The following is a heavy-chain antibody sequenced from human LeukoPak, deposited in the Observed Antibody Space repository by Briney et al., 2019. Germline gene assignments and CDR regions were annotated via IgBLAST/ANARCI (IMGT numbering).Heavy chain of an antibody. CDR3: ARAGGGVLMVHANYYYYGMDV. CDR2: ISSDGKTQ. Sequence: TGGSLRLSCAASGFIFRNYGIHWVRQAPGKGLEWVAAISSDGKTQFYTDSVKGRFTISRDNSKNTLYLQMNSLRAEDTAVYYCARAGGGVLMVHANYYYYGMDVWGQGTTVTVSS. CDR1: GFIFRNYG. J-gene: IGHJ6*02. D-gene: IGHD2-8*01. V-gene: IGHV3-30*03.